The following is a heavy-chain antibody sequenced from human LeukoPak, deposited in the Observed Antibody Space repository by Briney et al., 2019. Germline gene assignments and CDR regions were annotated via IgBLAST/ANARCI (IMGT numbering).Heavy chain of an antibody. Sequence: GGPLRLSCAASGFTFTNYRLNWVRQAPGKGLEWVSSISSRSDDIHFIDSVKGRFTISRDNAKNSLYLQMNSLRAEDTAVYYCAREGDDSSGYYPYYFDYWGQGTLVTVSS. CDR2: ISSRSDDI. V-gene: IGHV3-21*01. D-gene: IGHD3-22*01. CDR3: AREGDDSSGYYPYYFDY. J-gene: IGHJ4*02. CDR1: GFTFTNYR.